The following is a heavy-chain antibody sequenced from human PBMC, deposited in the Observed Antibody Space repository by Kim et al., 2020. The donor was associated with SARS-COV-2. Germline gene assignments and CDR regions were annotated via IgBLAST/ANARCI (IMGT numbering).Heavy chain of an antibody. V-gene: IGHV1-3*01. D-gene: IGHD3-3*01. CDR2: INAGNGNT. CDR3: ARTRAYYDFWSGLPFDY. J-gene: IGHJ4*02. Sequence: ASVKVSCKASGYTFTSYAMHWVRQAPGQRLEWMGWINAGNGNTKYSQKFQGRVTITRDTSASTAYMELSSLRSEDTAVYYCARTRAYYDFWSGLPFDYWGQGTLVTVSS. CDR1: GYTFTSYA.